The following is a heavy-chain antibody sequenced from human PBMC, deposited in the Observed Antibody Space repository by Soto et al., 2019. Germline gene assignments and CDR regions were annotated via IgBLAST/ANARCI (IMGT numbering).Heavy chain of an antibody. CDR2: IYSGGST. CDR3: ARDLHFHYFDY. V-gene: IGHV3-66*01. CDR1: GFTVSSNY. D-gene: IGHD3-3*02. Sequence: GGSLRLSCVAYGFTVSSNYMSWVRQAPGKGLEWVSVIYSGGSTYYADSVKGRFTISRDNSKNTLYLQMNSLRAEDTAVYYCARDLHFHYFDYWGQGTLVTVSS. J-gene: IGHJ4*02.